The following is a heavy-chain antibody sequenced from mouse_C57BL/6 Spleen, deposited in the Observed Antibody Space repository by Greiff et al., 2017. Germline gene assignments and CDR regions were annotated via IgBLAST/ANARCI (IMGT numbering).Heavy chain of an antibody. CDR2: ISYDGSN. CDR1: GYSITSGYY. Sequence: DVQLQESGPGLVKPSQSLSLTCSVTGYSITSGYYWTWIRQFPGNKLEWMGYISYDGSNNYNPSLKNRISITRDPSKNQFFLKLNSVTTEDTATYYCAREPSFTTVGGYFDVWGTGTTVTVSS. D-gene: IGHD1-1*01. V-gene: IGHV3-6*01. J-gene: IGHJ1*03. CDR3: AREPSFTTVGGYFDV.